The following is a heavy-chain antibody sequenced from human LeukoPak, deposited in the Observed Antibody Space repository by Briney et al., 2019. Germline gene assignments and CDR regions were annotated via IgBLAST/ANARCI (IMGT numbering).Heavy chain of an antibody. CDR3: ARGHIVVMADDDVFDY. D-gene: IGHD2-21*01. V-gene: IGHV3-48*03. Sequence: GGSLRLSCAASGFTFSSYEMNWVRQAPGKGLEWVSYISSSGSTIYYADSVKGRFTISRDNAKKSLYLEMNSLRAEDTAVYYCARGHIVVMADDDVFDYWGQGTLVTVSS. J-gene: IGHJ4*02. CDR1: GFTFSSYE. CDR2: ISSSGSTI.